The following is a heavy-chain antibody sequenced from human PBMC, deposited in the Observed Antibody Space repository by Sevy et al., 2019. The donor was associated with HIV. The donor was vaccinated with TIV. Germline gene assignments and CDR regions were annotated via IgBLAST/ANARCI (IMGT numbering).Heavy chain of an antibody. CDR2: ISTGGSYI. J-gene: IGHJ3*02. CDR1: GFTFRSYK. Sequence: GGSLRLSCAASGFTFRSYKMNWVRQAPGKGLEWVSSISTGGSYIYYANSMKGRFTISRDNAKNSLFLHMNSLRAEDTAVYYCARDRGDYNNYGDAFDIWGPGTMVTVSS. CDR3: ARDRGDYNNYGDAFDI. V-gene: IGHV3-21*01. D-gene: IGHD4-4*01.